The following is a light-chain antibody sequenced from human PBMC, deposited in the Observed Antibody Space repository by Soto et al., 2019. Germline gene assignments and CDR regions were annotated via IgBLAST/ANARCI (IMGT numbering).Light chain of an antibody. V-gene: IGLV2-23*01. J-gene: IGLJ2*01. CDR1: SSDVGLYDL. CDR3: CSFASPGSVI. CDR2: EAK. Sequence: QSALTQPASVSGSPGQSITISCTGTSSDVGLYDLVSWYQQLPGKAPKLIIFEAKRRPSGVSTRFSGSKSGNTASLTISGLQAEDEANYHCCSFASPGSVIFGGGTKVTVL.